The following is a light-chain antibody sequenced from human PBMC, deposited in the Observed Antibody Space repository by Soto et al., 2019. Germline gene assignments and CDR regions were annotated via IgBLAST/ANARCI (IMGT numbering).Light chain of an antibody. CDR2: AAS. J-gene: IGKJ4*01. V-gene: IGKV1-27*01. CDR3: QKYNSAPPLT. CDR1: QGISNY. Sequence: DIQMTQSPSSLSASVGDRVTITCRASQGISNYLAWYQQKPGKVPKLLIYAASALQSGGPISVQWRWIWDRFHSHHQQPAAEDVATYYCQKYNSAPPLTFGGGTKVEIK.